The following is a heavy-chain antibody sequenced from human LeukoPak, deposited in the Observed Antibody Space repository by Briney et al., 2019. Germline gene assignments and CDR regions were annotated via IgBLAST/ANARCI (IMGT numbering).Heavy chain of an antibody. CDR1: GGSISTNSYY. D-gene: IGHD3-22*01. J-gene: IGHJ3*02. CDR2: IYYSGST. V-gene: IGHV4-39*02. Sequence: SETLSLTCTVSGGSISTNSYYWGWIRQPPGKGLEWIGSIYYSGSTYYNPSLKSRVTISVDTSKNQFSLKLSSVTAADTAVYYCARDRPGYYDSSGYLGGAFDIWGQGTMVTVSS. CDR3: ARDRPGYYDSSGYLGGAFDI.